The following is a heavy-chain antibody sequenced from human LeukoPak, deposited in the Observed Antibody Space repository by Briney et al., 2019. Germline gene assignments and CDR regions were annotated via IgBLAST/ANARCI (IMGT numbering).Heavy chain of an antibody. V-gene: IGHV1-2*02. Sequence: ASVKVSCKASGYTFTGYYMHWLRQAPGQGLEWMGWINPNSGGTNYAQKFQGRVTMTRDTSISTAYVELSRLRSDDRAVYYCARGKGLRSDDAFDIWGQGTMVTVSS. CDR3: ARGKGLRSDDAFDI. J-gene: IGHJ3*02. CDR1: GYTFTGYY. D-gene: IGHD3-3*01. CDR2: INPNSGGT.